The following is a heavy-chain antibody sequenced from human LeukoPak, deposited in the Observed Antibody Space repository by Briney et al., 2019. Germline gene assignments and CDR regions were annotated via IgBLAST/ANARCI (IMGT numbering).Heavy chain of an antibody. CDR1: GYTFTNYA. CDR2: ISTYNGNA. D-gene: IGHD3-16*02. CDR3: ARDAVWGSYPYFDY. V-gene: IGHV1-18*01. J-gene: IGHJ4*02. Sequence: GASVKVSCKASGYTFTNYAISWVRQAPGQGLEWMGWISTYNGNANSARKLQGRVTMTTDTSTSTAYMELRSLRSDDTAVYYCARDAVWGSYPYFDYWGQGTLVTVSS.